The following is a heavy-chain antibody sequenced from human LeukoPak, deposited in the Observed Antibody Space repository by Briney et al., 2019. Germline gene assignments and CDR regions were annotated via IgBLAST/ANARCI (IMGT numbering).Heavy chain of an antibody. CDR3: ASSYDFWADYFDY. CDR1: GGTFSSYA. J-gene: IGHJ4*02. V-gene: IGHV1-69*05. D-gene: IGHD3-3*01. Sequence: ASVKVSCKSSGGTFSSYAISWVRQAPGQGLEWMGGIIPIFGTANYAQKFQGRVTITTDESTSTAYMEPSGLRSEDTAVYYCASSYDFWADYFDYWGQGTLVTVSS. CDR2: IIPIFGTA.